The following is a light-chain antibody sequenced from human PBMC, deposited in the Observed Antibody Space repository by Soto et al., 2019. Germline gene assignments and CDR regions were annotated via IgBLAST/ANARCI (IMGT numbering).Light chain of an antibody. J-gene: IGKJ5*01. CDR2: GAS. CDR3: QQCSEWPLFT. Sequence: EIVMTQSPATLSVSPGERVTLFCRASQSVRRYLAWYQHKPGQPPRLLIYGASSRAAGIPARFSGSGSDTDFTLTISSVQSEDFGVYFCQQCSEWPLFTFGQGTRLEIK. CDR1: QSVRRY. V-gene: IGKV3D-15*01.